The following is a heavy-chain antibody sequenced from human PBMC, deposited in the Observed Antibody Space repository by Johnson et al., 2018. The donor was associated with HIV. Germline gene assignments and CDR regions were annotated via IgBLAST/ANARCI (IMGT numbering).Heavy chain of an antibody. V-gene: IGHV3-9*01. Sequence: VQLVESGGGLVQPGRSLRLSCAASGFTFDDYAMHWVRQAPGKGLEWVSGISWNSGSIGYADSVKGRFTISRDNAKNSMYLQMNSLRAEDRAVYYCAREQYLIGERAFDIWGQGTMVSVSS. J-gene: IGHJ3*02. CDR3: AREQYLIGERAFDI. D-gene: IGHD2-21*01. CDR1: GFTFDDYA. CDR2: ISWNSGSI.